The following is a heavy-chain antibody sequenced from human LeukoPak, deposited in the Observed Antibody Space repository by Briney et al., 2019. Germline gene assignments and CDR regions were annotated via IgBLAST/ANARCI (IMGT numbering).Heavy chain of an antibody. CDR2: IKAKAHGGTI. V-gene: IGHV3-15*01. Sequence: GGSLRLSCAASGFTFSSYSMNWVRQAPGKGLEWVGRIKAKAHGGTIEYAAPVKGRFTISRDDSKNTLYLQMNSLKTEDTAVYYCTTDGVGVEGATYNWGQGTLVSVSS. D-gene: IGHD1-26*01. J-gene: IGHJ4*02. CDR3: TTDGVGVEGATYN. CDR1: GFTFSSYS.